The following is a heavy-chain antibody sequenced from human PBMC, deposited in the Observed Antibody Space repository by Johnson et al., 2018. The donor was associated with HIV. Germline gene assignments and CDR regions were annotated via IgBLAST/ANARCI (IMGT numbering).Heavy chain of an antibody. CDR3: AKGMGLSIGELSDAFHF. Sequence: QVQLVESGGGVVQSGRSLRLSCAASGFTFSSYAMHWVRQAPGKGLEWVAVISYDGRSKYYADSVKGRFTISRDNSKNTLNLQMNSLRPEDTAVYYCAKGMGLSIGELSDAFHFWGLGTVVTVSS. D-gene: IGHD3-10*01. CDR2: ISYDGRSK. J-gene: IGHJ3*01. CDR1: GFTFSSYA. V-gene: IGHV3-30-3*01.